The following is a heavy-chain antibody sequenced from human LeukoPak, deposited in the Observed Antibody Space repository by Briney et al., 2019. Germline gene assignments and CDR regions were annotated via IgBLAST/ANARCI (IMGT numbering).Heavy chain of an antibody. J-gene: IGHJ3*02. V-gene: IGHV4-39*01. CDR1: GGSISSSSYY. Sequence: PSETLSLTCTVSGGSISSSSYYWGWIRQPPGKGLERIGSIYYSGSTYYNPSLKSRVTISVDTSKNQFSLKLSSVTAADTAVYYCARHVAYYDILTGYYKGAFDIWGQGTMVTVSS. CDR3: ARHVAYYDILTGYYKGAFDI. CDR2: IYYSGST. D-gene: IGHD3-9*01.